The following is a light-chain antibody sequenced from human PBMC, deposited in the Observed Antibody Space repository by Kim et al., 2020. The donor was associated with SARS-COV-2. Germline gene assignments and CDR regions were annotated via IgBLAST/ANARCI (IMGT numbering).Light chain of an antibody. Sequence: GQSITISCTWTRRDVGSYALVSWYQHYPGRAPKLLIYDVTKRPSGVSNRFSGSKSGNTASLRISGLQTEDGADYYCCSYAGSTTWLFGGGTQLTVL. V-gene: IGLV2-23*02. J-gene: IGLJ3*02. CDR3: CSYAGSTTWL. CDR2: DVT. CDR1: RRDVGSYAL.